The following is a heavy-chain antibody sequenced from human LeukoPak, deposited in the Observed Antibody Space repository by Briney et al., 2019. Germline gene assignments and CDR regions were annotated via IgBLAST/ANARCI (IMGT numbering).Heavy chain of an antibody. D-gene: IGHD3-22*01. CDR1: GFTFDDYA. V-gene: IGHV3-9*01. Sequence: GRSLRLSCAASGFTFDDYAMHWVRQAPGKGLEWVSGISWNSGSIGYADSVKGRFTISRDNAKNSLYLQMNSLRAEDTAVYYCARDPPYYDSSGYQLYYFDYWGQGTLVTVSS. J-gene: IGHJ4*02. CDR3: ARDPPYYDSSGYQLYYFDY. CDR2: ISWNSGSI.